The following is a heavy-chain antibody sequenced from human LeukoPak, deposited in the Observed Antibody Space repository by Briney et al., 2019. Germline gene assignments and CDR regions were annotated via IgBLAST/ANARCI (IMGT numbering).Heavy chain of an antibody. D-gene: IGHD3-22*01. CDR3: ASTDDYYDSSGYPPTDY. CDR1: GFTVSSNY. CDR2: IYSGGST. J-gene: IGHJ4*02. Sequence: GGSLRLSCAASGFTVSSNYMSWVRQAPGKGLEWVSVIYSGGSTYYADSVKGRFTISRDNSKNTLYLQMNSLRAEDTAVYYCASTDDYYDSSGYPPTDYWGQGTLVTVSS. V-gene: IGHV3-53*05.